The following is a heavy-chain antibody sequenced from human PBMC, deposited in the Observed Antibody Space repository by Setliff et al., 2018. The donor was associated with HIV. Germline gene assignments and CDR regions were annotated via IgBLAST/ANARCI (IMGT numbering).Heavy chain of an antibody. CDR2: ISAHNGRI. Sequence: ASVKVSCKASGYTFSDYGISWVRQAPGQGLEWMGWISAHNGRINYAQKFQGRVTMTTDRSTSTAYTELRSLRSDDTAVYYCARDVGRDGYCFDHWGQGTLVTVSS. D-gene: IGHD5-12*01. CDR1: GYTFSDYG. CDR3: ARDVGRDGYCFDH. J-gene: IGHJ4*02. V-gene: IGHV1-18*01.